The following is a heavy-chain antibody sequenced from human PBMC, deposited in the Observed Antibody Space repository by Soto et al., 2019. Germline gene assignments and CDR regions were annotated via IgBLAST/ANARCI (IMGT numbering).Heavy chain of an antibody. CDR2: LYYSGNT. V-gene: IGHV4-59*01. J-gene: IGHJ4*02. Sequence: QVQLQESGPGVVKPSETLSLTCTVSGGYISPFYWSWVRQPPGKGLDWIGYLYYSGNTNYNPSLKGRVTISVDASKNQVSLRLTSVTAADTAVYYCARVGGVAARTFDYWGQGTVVTVSS. CDR3: ARVGGVAARTFDY. D-gene: IGHD2-15*01. CDR1: GGYISPFY.